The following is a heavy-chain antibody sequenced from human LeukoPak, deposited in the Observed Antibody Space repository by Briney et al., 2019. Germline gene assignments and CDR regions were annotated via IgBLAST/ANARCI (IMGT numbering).Heavy chain of an antibody. CDR1: GASISSYY. V-gene: IGHV4-4*07. D-gene: IGHD4-23*01. CDR3: ARDQWGGNYIHDAFDI. Sequence: SETLSLTCTVSGASISSYYWSWIRQPAGKGLEWIGRIHTSGRTNYNPSLKSRVTISVDTSKNQFSLKLSSVTAADTAVYYCARDQWGGNYIHDAFDIWGQGTMVTVSS. CDR2: IHTSGRT. J-gene: IGHJ3*02.